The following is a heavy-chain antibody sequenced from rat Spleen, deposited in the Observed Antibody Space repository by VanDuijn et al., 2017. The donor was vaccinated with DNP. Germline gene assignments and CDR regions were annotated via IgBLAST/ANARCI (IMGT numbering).Heavy chain of an antibody. J-gene: IGHJ2*01. CDR3: ARGVYYGSSWAFDY. Sequence: EVQLVESGGGLVQPGRSLKVSCVVSGFTFNNYWMTWIRQVPGKGLEWVASITTSGGSTYYRDSVKGRFTVSRDNAKSSLYLQMNSLRSEDTATYYCARGVYYGSSWAFDYWGQGVMVTVSS. V-gene: IGHV5-31*01. CDR2: ITTSGGST. CDR1: GFTFNNYW. D-gene: IGHD1-6*01.